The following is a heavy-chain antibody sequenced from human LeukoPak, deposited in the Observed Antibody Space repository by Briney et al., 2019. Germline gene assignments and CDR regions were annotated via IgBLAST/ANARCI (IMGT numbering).Heavy chain of an antibody. V-gene: IGHV3-48*04. J-gene: IGHJ5*02. D-gene: IGHD3-22*01. CDR1: GFTFGGYA. Sequence: GGSLRLSCAASGFTFGGYAMSWVRQAPGKGLEWVSYISSSSSTIYYADSVKGRFTIPRDNAKNSLYLQMNSLRAEDTAVYYCARTDKYYYDSSGFDPWGQGTLVTVSS. CDR2: ISSSSSTI. CDR3: ARTDKYYYDSSGFDP.